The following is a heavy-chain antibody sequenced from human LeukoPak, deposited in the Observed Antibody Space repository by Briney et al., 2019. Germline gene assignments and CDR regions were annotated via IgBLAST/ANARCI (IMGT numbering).Heavy chain of an antibody. CDR3: AREVISSGYHSDY. D-gene: IGHD3-22*01. CDR2: ISSSSSYI. J-gene: IGHJ4*02. Sequence: GGSLRLSCAASGFTFSSYSMNWVRQAPGKGLEWVSSISSSSSYIYYADSVKGRFTISRDNAKNSLYLQMNSLRAEDTAVYYCAREVISSGYHSDYWGQGTLVTVSS. CDR1: GFTFSSYS. V-gene: IGHV3-21*01.